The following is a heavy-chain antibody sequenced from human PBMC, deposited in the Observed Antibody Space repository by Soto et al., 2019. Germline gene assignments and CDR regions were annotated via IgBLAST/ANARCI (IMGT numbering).Heavy chain of an antibody. J-gene: IGHJ4*02. Sequence: VKISGEGSGDSFTRYGSGWVHQMPVKGLQWMGIIYPVASDTRYSPSFQGQVTISADKSIRTAYLQWSSLKASDTAMYYCASSRPGQPIAYWGQRTLVTVSS. V-gene: IGHV5-51*07. CDR1: GDSFTRYG. CDR2: IYPVASDT. CDR3: ASSRPGQPIAY.